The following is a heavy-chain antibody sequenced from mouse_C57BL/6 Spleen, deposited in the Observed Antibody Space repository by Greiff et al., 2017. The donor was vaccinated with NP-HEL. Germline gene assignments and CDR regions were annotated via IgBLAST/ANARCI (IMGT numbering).Heavy chain of an antibody. CDR1: GYTFTSYW. J-gene: IGHJ3*01. V-gene: IGHV1-69*01. CDR2: IDPSDSYT. D-gene: IGHD1-1*01. CDR3: ASSYGSSYSWFAY. Sequence: QVQLKQPGAELVMPGASVKLSCKASGYTFTSYWMHWVKQRPGQGLEWIGEIDPSDSYTNYNQKFKGKSTLTVDKSSSTAYMQLSSLTSEDSAVYYCASSYGSSYSWFAYWGQGTLVTVSA.